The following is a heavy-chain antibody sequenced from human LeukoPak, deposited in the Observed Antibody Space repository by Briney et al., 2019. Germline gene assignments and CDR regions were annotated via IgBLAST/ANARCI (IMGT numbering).Heavy chain of an antibody. Sequence: ASVKVSCKASGYTFTGYYMHWVRQAPGQGLEWMGWINPNSGGTNYAQKFQGRVTMTRDTSISTAYMELSRLRSDDTAVYYCARSTPRDSDAFDIWGQGTMVTVSS. CDR1: GYTFTGYY. D-gene: IGHD2-15*01. CDR2: INPNSGGT. J-gene: IGHJ3*02. CDR3: ARSTPRDSDAFDI. V-gene: IGHV1-2*02.